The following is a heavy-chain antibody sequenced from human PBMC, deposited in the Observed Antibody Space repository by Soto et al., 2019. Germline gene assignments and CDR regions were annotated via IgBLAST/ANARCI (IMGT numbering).Heavy chain of an antibody. CDR3: TVWSSVSDLGAA. V-gene: IGHV3-72*01. Sequence: EVQLVESGGGLIQPGESLRLSCSTSGFTFSDSYMDWVRQAPGKGLEWVGRTKNKAASYATEYAASVKGRFSISRDHSENSLYLQMNSLKIEVTAVYYSTVWSSVSDLGAAWGQGTQAIVSS. J-gene: IGHJ4*02. CDR2: TKNKAASYAT. CDR1: GFTFSDSY. D-gene: IGHD3-10*01.